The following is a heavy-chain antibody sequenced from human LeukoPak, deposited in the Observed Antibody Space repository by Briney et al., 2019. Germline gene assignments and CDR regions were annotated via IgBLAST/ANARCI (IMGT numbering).Heavy chain of an antibody. J-gene: IGHJ5*02. Sequence: PSETLSLTCTVSGGSISSSSYHWGWIRQPPGKGLEWIGSIYYTGTTYYNPSLKSRVTISLDTSKNQFSLRLSSVTATDTALYYCARQQSSGLDPWGQGTLVTVSS. CDR2: IYYTGTT. CDR1: GGSISSSSYH. CDR3: ARQQSSGLDP. V-gene: IGHV4-39*01. D-gene: IGHD6-19*01.